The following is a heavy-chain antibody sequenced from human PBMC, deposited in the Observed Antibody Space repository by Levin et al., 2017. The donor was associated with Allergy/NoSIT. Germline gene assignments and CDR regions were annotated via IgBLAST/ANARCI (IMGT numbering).Heavy chain of an antibody. CDR2: IGTAGDT. CDR3: VRSAIGDWYFDL. D-gene: IGHD2-21*01. CDR1: RFTFSSYD. J-gene: IGHJ2*01. Sequence: GGSLRLSCAVSRFTFSSYDMHWVRQVTGKGLEWVSTIGTAGDTYYPGSVKGRFTISREKAKKSLYLQMNNLRAGDTAVYYCVRSAIGDWYFDLWGRGTLVTVSS. V-gene: IGHV3-13*01.